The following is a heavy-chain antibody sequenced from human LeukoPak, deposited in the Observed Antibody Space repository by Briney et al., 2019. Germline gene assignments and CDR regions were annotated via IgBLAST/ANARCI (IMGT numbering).Heavy chain of an antibody. CDR1: EFAFSSFT. Sequence: GGSLRLSCAASEFAFSSFTMNWVRQAPGKGLEWVSSISGSSTYIYYADSVKGRFTISRDNAKNSLYLQMNSLRSEDTAVYYCARVLVGAVGNYFDYWGQGTLVTVSS. CDR2: ISGSSTYI. D-gene: IGHD1-26*01. CDR3: ARVLVGAVGNYFDY. J-gene: IGHJ4*02. V-gene: IGHV3-21*04.